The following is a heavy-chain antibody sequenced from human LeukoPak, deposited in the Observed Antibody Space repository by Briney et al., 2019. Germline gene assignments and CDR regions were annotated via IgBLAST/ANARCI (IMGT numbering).Heavy chain of an antibody. V-gene: IGHV4-38-2*01. J-gene: IGHJ5*02. CDR2: IYHSGGS. CDR3: VKAGTPGIHHWFDA. CDR1: GYSISNGYY. Sequence: PSATLSLTCVVTGYSISNGYYWGWIRQPPGKGREWIGNIYHSGGSYYNPSLNSRVTILVTTSKNQFSKKLSSVTAADTAVSYCVKAGTPGIHHWFDAVGQGNLVTVSS. D-gene: IGHD1-1*01.